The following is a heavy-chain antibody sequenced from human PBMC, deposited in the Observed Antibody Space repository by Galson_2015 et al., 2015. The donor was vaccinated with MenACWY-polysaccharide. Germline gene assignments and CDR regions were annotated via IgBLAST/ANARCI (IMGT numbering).Heavy chain of an antibody. D-gene: IGHD1-14*01. J-gene: IGHJ4*02. CDR2: IKQDGSDK. CDR1: GFTFRSYW. CDR3: ARGPDWAYFDY. V-gene: IGHV3-7*01. Sequence: SLRLSCAAYGFTFRSYWMSWVRQAPGKGLEWVANIKQDGSDKYYVDSVKGRFTISRDNAMNSLYLQMNSLRAEDTAVYYCARGPDWAYFDYWGQGTLVTVSS.